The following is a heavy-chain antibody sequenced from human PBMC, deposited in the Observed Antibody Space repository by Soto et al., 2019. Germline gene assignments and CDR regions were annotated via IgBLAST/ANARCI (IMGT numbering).Heavy chain of an antibody. J-gene: IGHJ4*02. CDR2: INHSGST. D-gene: IGHD7-27*01. V-gene: IGHV4-34*01. CDR3: ARLKLGIRRLEAASFDY. CDR1: GLSFSGYY. Sequence: SATLSLTCAFYGLSFSGYYLILLRPPPGKGLEWIGEINHSGSTNYNPSLKSRVTISVDTSKNQFSLKLSSVTAADTAVYYCARLKLGIRRLEAASFDYWGQGTLVTFS.